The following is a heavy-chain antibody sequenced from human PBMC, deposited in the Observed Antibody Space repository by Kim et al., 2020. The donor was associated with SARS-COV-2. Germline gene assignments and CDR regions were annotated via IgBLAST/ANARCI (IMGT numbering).Heavy chain of an antibody. CDR3: ARTRSPLIYYYDSSGYDIGDV. CDR1: GFTFSSYA. V-gene: IGHV3-30*04. D-gene: IGHD3-22*01. CDR2: ISYDGSNK. Sequence: GGSLRLSCAASGFTFSSYAMHWVRQAPGKGLEWVAVISYDGSNKYYADSVKGRFTISRDNSKNTLYLQMNSLRAEDTAVYYCARTRSPLIYYYDSSGYDIGDVWGQGTTVTVSS. J-gene: IGHJ6*02.